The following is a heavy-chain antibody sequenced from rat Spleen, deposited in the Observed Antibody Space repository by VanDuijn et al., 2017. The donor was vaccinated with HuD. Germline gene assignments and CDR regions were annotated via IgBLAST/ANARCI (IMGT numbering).Heavy chain of an antibody. D-gene: IGHD1-11*01. CDR2: ISTGCGNT. V-gene: IGHV5-27*01. CDR3: TAGGMGALNWFAY. CDR1: GFTFSNYY. Sequence: EVQLVESGGGLVQPGRSLKLSCAASGFTFSNYYMAWVRQAQTKGLEWVAYISTGCGNTYYRDSVKGRFTISRDNAKSTLYLKMGSLRSEDTATYYCTAGGMGALNWFAYWGQGTLFPVSS. J-gene: IGHJ3*01.